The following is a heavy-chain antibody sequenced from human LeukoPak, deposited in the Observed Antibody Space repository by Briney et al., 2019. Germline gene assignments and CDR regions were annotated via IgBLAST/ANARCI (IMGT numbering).Heavy chain of an antibody. CDR2: IYYSGST. Sequence: SETLSLTCTVSGGSISSYYWSWIRQPPGKGLEWIGYIYYSGSTNYNPSLKSRVTISVDTCKNQFSLKLSSVTAADTAVYYCARAYYDILTGYWYCFDYWGQGTLVTVSS. CDR3: ARAYYDILTGYWYCFDY. J-gene: IGHJ4*02. D-gene: IGHD3-9*01. V-gene: IGHV4-59*01. CDR1: GGSISSYY.